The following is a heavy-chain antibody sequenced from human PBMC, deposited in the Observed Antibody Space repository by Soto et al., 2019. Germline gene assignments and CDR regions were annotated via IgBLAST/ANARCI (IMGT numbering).Heavy chain of an antibody. CDR1: GFTFSSYA. CDR2: ISYDGSNK. CDR3: ARAGGWPNYFDY. Sequence: GGSLRLSCAASGFTFSSYAMHWVRQAPGKGLEWVAVISYDGSNKYYADSVKGRFTISRDNSKNTLYLQMNSLRAEDTAVYYCARAGGWPNYFDYWGQGTLVTVSS. V-gene: IGHV3-30-3*01. D-gene: IGHD6-19*01. J-gene: IGHJ4*02.